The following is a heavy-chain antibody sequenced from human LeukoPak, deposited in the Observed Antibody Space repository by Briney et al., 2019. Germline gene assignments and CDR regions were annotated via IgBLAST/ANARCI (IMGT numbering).Heavy chain of an antibody. V-gene: IGHV4-4*07. Sequence: PSETLSLTCTVSGASISSYYWSWIRQPAGKALEWIGRIYVTGSTTYNPSLESRVTMSLDTSKNHFSLKLRSVTAADTAVYYCARESGTTGEVKFDPWGQGTLGNGSS. D-gene: IGHD1-14*01. CDR2: IYVTGST. CDR3: ARESGTTGEVKFDP. CDR1: GASISSYY. J-gene: IGHJ5*02.